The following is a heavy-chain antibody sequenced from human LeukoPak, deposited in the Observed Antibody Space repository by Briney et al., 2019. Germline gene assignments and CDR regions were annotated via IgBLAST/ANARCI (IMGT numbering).Heavy chain of an antibody. Sequence: SETLSLTCTVSGDSITSGRYYWSWIRQPAGKELEWIGRIYSSGNTDYHPYIVSLKSRVTLSLDTSKNQFSLKLSSVTAADTAVYYCARRWGSSGYYPRWYFDLWGRGTLVTVSS. CDR3: ARRWGSSGYYPRWYFDL. CDR1: GDSITSGRYY. CDR2: IYSSGNT. D-gene: IGHD3-22*01. J-gene: IGHJ2*01. V-gene: IGHV4-61*02.